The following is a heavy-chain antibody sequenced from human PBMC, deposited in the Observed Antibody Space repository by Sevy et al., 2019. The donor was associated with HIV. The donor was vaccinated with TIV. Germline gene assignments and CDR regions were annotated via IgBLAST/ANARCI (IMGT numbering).Heavy chain of an antibody. CDR1: GFTFSTYV. CDR2: ISTNGRSA. J-gene: IGHJ6*02. CDR3: AKGYCSGGSCPRDYYYYGMDV. D-gene: IGHD2-15*01. Sequence: GGSLRLSCAASGFTFSTYVMNWVRQAPGKGLEWVSSISTNGRSAYYTDSVEGRFTISRDNSKNTLYLQMNSLRADDTAVYYCAKGYCSGGSCPRDYYYYGMDVWGQGTTVTVSS. V-gene: IGHV3-23*01.